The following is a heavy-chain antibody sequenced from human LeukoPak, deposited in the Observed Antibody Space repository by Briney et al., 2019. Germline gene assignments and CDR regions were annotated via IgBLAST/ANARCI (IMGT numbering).Heavy chain of an antibody. Sequence: SETLSLTCSVSGDSISSYYWIGIRQPPGKGLEWIGFNQNSGSTNYNPSLKGRVTISIDTSKNQFSLRLSSVTAAATAVYYCARAGILSYAFDMWGQGATVTVS. CDR3: ARAGILSYAFDM. V-gene: IGHV4-59*08. J-gene: IGHJ3*02. D-gene: IGHD3-16*02. CDR2: NQNSGST. CDR1: GDSISSYY.